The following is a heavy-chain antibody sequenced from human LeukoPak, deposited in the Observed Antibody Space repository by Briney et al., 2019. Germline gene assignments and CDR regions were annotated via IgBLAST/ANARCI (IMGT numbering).Heavy chain of an antibody. CDR1: GFTFSSNA. Sequence: GGSLRLSCGASGFTFSSNAMYWVRQAPGKGLEWVSGISDSGSSTYYADSVKGRFTISRDKSKNMLYLQMNSLRAEDTAVYYCAKDLAGTTSFDYWGQGTLVTVSS. J-gene: IGHJ4*02. CDR3: AKDLAGTTSFDY. CDR2: ISDSGSST. D-gene: IGHD1-7*01. V-gene: IGHV3-23*01.